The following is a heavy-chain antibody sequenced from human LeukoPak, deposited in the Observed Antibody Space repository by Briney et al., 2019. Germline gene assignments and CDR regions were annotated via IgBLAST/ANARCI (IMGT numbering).Heavy chain of an antibody. CDR1: GGTFSSYA. CDR2: ISAYNGNT. V-gene: IGHV1-18*01. Sequence: AASVKVSCKASGGTFSSYAISWVRQAPGQGLEWMGWISAYNGNTNYAQKLQGRVTMTTDTSTSTAYMELRSLRSDDTAVYYCAYSAVAGPFDYWGQGTLVTVSS. CDR3: AYSAVAGPFDY. J-gene: IGHJ4*02. D-gene: IGHD6-19*01.